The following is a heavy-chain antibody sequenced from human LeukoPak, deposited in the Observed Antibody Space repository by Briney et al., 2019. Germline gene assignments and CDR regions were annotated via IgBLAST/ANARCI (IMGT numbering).Heavy chain of an antibody. CDR1: GFTLSSYA. Sequence: GGSLRLSCAASGFTLSSYAMSWVRQAPGKGLEWVSAISDSGNTYHADSVKGRFTISRDSSKNTLFLQMNRLRPEDAAVYYCAKDGKWELDLLDYWGQGTLVTVSS. CDR3: AKDGKWELDLLDY. J-gene: IGHJ4*02. D-gene: IGHD1-26*01. CDR2: ISDSGNT. V-gene: IGHV3-23*01.